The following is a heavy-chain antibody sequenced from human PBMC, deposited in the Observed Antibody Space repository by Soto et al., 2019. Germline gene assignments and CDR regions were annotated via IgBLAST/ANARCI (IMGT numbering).Heavy chain of an antibody. J-gene: IGHJ5*02. CDR1: GYTFTSYA. CDR2: IIASYGTA. D-gene: IGHD2-15*01. CDR3: AREQGYCSGGSCEGGNWFDP. Sequence: SVKVSCKASGYTFTSYAMHWLRQAPGQRLEWMGGIIASYGTAKYAQKFQGRVTITADESTSTAYMELSSLRSEDTAVYYCAREQGYCSGGSCEGGNWFDPWGQGTLVTVSS. V-gene: IGHV1-69*13.